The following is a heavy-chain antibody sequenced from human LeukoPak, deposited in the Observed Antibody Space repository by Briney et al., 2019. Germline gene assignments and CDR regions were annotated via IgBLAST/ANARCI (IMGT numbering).Heavy chain of an antibody. CDR2: ISSSSSYI. CDR3: ARDRFFDWFNPFDY. V-gene: IGHV3-21*01. CDR1: GFTFSSYS. Sequence: GGSLRLSCAASGFTFSSYSMNWVRQAPGKGLEWVSSISSSSSYIYYADSVKGRFTISRDNAKNSLFLQMNSLRAEDTAVYHCARDRFFDWFNPFDYWGQGTLVTVSS. J-gene: IGHJ4*02. D-gene: IGHD3-9*01.